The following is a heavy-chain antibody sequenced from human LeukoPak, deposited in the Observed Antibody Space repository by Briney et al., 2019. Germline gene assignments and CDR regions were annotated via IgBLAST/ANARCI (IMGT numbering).Heavy chain of an antibody. CDR1: GYTLTELS. V-gene: IGHV1-24*01. J-gene: IGHJ1*01. CDR3: ATDNGYRYFQN. Sequence: GASVKVSCKVSGYTLTELSMHWVRQAPGKGLEWMGGLDTEDGATIYAQKFQGRVTMTEDTSTDTAYMELSSLRSEDTAVYYCATDNGYRYFQNWGQGTLVTVSS. CDR2: LDTEDGAT. D-gene: IGHD5-24*01.